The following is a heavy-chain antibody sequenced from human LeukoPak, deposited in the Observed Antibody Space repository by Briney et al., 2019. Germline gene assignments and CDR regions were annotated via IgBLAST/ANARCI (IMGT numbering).Heavy chain of an antibody. J-gene: IGHJ4*02. Sequence: GASVKVSCKASGYTFTSYGISWVGQAPGQGLEWMGWMSAYNGKTNNAQKNQGRETITTDTATSTDYMEVRRQREDDTAVYYCARHLYTPIPFDYWGQGTLVTVSS. CDR1: GYTFTSYG. V-gene: IGHV1-18*01. CDR2: MSAYNGKT. D-gene: IGHD2-2*02. CDR3: ARHLYTPIPFDY.